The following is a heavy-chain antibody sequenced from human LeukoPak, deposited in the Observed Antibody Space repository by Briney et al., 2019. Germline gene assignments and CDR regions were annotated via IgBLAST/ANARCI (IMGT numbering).Heavy chain of an antibody. CDR3: ARWEVNHFDS. V-gene: IGHV4-34*01. CDR2: INPSGGT. D-gene: IGHD1-26*01. J-gene: IGHJ4*02. Sequence: SETLSLTCAVYGGSFSAHYWIWIRQSPGKGLEWIGEINPSGGTNYNPSLKSRVTISIDTSKNQFSLRLNSVAAADTAVYYCARWEVNHFDSWGQGTLVIVSS. CDR1: GGSFSAHY.